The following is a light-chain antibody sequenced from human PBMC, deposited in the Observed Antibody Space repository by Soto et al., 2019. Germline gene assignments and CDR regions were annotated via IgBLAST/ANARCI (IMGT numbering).Light chain of an antibody. CDR2: GAS. CDR3: QQSYSNPLT. Sequence: DIQMTQSPSSLSASVGETVIISCRASETITRYLNWYQSKPGKAPRLLISGASSLQSGVPSRFSGSYSGTDLTLPISSLQPEDFATYYCQQSYSNPLTFGGGTKVEMK. V-gene: IGKV1-39*01. J-gene: IGKJ4*01. CDR1: ETITRY.